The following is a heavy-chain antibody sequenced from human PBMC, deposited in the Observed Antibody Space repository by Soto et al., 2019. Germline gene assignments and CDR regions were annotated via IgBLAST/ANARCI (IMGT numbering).Heavy chain of an antibody. V-gene: IGHV1-3*01. Sequence: ASVKVSCKASGYTFTSYAMHWVRQAPGQRLEWMGWINAGNGNTKYSQKFQGRVTITRDTSASTAYMELSSLRSEDTAVYYCARSVAPYYFDYWGQGTLVTVSS. D-gene: IGHD2-15*01. CDR1: GYTFTSYA. J-gene: IGHJ4*02. CDR2: INAGNGNT. CDR3: ARSVAPYYFDY.